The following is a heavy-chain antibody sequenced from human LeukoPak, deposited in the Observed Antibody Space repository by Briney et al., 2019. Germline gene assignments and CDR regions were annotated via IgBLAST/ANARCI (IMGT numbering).Heavy chain of an antibody. Sequence: GGSLRLSCAASGFTFSRYSMKWVRQAPGKGLEWVSSISSSSSYIYYADSVKGRFTTSRDNAKNSLYLQMNSLRAEDTAVYYCARDGMITAYAFDIWGQGTMVTVSS. V-gene: IGHV3-21*01. CDR2: ISSSSSYI. J-gene: IGHJ3*02. CDR3: ARDGMITAYAFDI. D-gene: IGHD3-16*01. CDR1: GFTFSRYS.